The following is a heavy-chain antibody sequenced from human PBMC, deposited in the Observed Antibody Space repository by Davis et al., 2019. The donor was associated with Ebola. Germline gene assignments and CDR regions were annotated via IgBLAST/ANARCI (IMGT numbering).Heavy chain of an antibody. V-gene: IGHV1-3*01. Sequence: ASVKVSCKASGYTFTSYAMHWVRQAPGQRLEWMGCINAGNGNTKYSQKFQGRVTITRDTSASTAYMELSSLRSEDTAVYYCARGGSSGYYSQPLPNYWGQGTLVTVSS. CDR3: ARGGSSGYYSQPLPNY. CDR1: GYTFTSYA. D-gene: IGHD3-22*01. J-gene: IGHJ4*02. CDR2: INAGNGNT.